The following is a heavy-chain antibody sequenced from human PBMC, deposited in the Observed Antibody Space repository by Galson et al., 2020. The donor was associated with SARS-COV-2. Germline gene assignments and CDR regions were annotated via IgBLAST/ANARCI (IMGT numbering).Heavy chain of an antibody. Sequence: GGSLRLSCAGSGFSFSSYAMYWVRQAPGKGLEWVALISYDGSNKYYADSVKERFTISRDNSNNTLFLQINNLRPEDTAVFYCARPRGVYYYYYGMDVWGQGTTVTVSS. CDR1: GFSFSSYA. D-gene: IGHD3-10*01. CDR3: ARPRGVYYYYYGMDV. V-gene: IGHV3-30*04. CDR2: ISYDGSNK. J-gene: IGHJ6*02.